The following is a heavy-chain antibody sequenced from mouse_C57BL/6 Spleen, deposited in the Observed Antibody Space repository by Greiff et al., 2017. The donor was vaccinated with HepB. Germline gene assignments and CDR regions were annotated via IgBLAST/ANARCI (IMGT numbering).Heavy chain of an antibody. CDR2: IRLKSDNYAT. CDR1: GFTFSNYW. D-gene: IGHD1-1*01. Sequence: EVNLVESGGGLVQPGGSMKLSCVASGFTFSNYWMNWVRQSPEKGLEWVAQIRLKSDNYATHYAESVKGRFTISRDDSKSSVYLQMNNLRAEDTGIYYCTGGTTYFDYWGQGTTLTVSS. CDR3: TGGTTYFDY. J-gene: IGHJ2*01. V-gene: IGHV6-3*01.